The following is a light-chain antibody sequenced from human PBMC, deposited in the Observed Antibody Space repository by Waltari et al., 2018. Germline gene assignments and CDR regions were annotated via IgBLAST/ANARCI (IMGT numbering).Light chain of an antibody. CDR1: KSVGNN. J-gene: IGKJ2*01. Sequence: ETIMTQSSATLSVSPGETATLPCRASKSVGNNIAWFQQTPGQAPRLLIYVTSSRSTNIPGRFSGAGSGTDFTLTISGLQSEDFAVYYCQQYNEWPYTFGQGT. CDR3: QQYNEWPYT. V-gene: IGKV3-15*01. CDR2: VTS.